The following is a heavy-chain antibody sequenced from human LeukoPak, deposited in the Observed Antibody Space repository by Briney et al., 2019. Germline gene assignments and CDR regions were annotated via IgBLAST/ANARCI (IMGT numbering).Heavy chain of an antibody. CDR3: ARHGGAFDY. Sequence: GESLKISCKGSGYSFTNSWIGWVRQMPGKGLEWMGIVFPADSDTRYSPSFQGQVTFSADKSISTAYLQWSSLKASDSAMYYYARHGGAFDYWGQGTLVTVSS. V-gene: IGHV5-51*01. D-gene: IGHD4-17*01. CDR2: VFPADSDT. CDR1: GYSFTNSW. J-gene: IGHJ4*02.